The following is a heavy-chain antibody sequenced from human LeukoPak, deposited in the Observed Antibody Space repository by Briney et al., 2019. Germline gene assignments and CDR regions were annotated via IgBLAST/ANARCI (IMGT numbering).Heavy chain of an antibody. D-gene: IGHD6-6*01. Sequence: PSETLSLTCAVYGGSFSGYYWSWIRQPPGKGLEWIGEINHSGSTNYNPSLKSRVTISVDTSKNQFSLKLSSVTAADTAAYYCASGSIAARPSHNWFDPWGQGTLVTVSS. V-gene: IGHV4-34*01. CDR1: GGSFSGYY. J-gene: IGHJ5*02. CDR2: INHSGST. CDR3: ASGSIAARPSHNWFDP.